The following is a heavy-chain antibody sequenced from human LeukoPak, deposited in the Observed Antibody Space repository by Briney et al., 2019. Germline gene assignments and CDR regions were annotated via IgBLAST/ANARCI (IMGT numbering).Heavy chain of an antibody. J-gene: IGHJ6*02. CDR1: GGTFSSYA. CDR2: IIPIFGTA. D-gene: IGHD2-15*01. Sequence: SVKVSCTASGGTFSSYAISWVRQAPGQGLEWMGGIIPIFGTANYAQKFQGRVTITADESTSTACMELSSLRSEDTAVYYCARERHCSGGSCKPYYGMDVWGQGTTVTVSS. CDR3: ARERHCSGGSCKPYYGMDV. V-gene: IGHV1-69*13.